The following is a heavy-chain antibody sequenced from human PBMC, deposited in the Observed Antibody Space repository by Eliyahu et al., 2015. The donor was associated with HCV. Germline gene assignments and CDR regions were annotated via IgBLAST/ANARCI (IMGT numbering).Heavy chain of an antibody. Sequence: QVQLQESGPGLVKPSETLSLTCTVSGGSISSSDYYWGWVRQSPRKGLXWIGAISHDGRTYYNPPLKSRVTISVNTSKNQFSVRLSSVTAADTAVYYCGKHFGGGYSSPGGMDVWGQGTTVSVSS. CDR1: GGSISSSDYY. CDR3: GKHFGGGYSSPGGMDV. J-gene: IGHJ6*02. D-gene: IGHD6-13*01. CDR2: ISHDGRT. V-gene: IGHV4-39*01.